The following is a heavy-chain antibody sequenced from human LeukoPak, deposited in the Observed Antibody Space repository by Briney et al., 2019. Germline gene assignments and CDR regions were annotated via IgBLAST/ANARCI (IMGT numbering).Heavy chain of an antibody. J-gene: IGHJ5*02. CDR1: GFTFSSYW. CDR2: INQDGSEK. CDR3: LFQRWWFDP. D-gene: IGHD2-21*01. Sequence: GGSLRLSCAASGFTFSSYWMNWVRQAPGKGLEWVANINQDGSEKYYVDSVKARFTISRDNAKNSLYLQMNSLRAEDTAVYWCLFQRWWFDPWGQGTLVTVSS. V-gene: IGHV3-7*01.